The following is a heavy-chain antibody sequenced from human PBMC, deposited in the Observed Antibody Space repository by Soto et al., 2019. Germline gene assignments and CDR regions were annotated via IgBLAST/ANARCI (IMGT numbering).Heavy chain of an antibody. J-gene: IGHJ4*02. CDR1: VFTCSLYG. CDR2: IWNDGSEK. V-gene: IGHV3-33*01. CDR3: ARVGHNGYDLDFDY. Sequence: PWWSLRLSCSASVFTCSLYGMHWFRQAPGKGLEWVAVIWNDGSEKNYADSVKGRFTLSGDSSKNTLYLEMNSLRVEDTAVYYCARVGHNGYDLDFDYWGQGTLVTVSS. D-gene: IGHD5-12*01.